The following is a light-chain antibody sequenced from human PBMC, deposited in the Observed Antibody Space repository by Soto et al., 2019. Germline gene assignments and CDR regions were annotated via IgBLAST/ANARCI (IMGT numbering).Light chain of an antibody. J-gene: IGKJ4*01. CDR3: QQYNKWPLT. CDR2: GVS. CDR1: QSVSSN. V-gene: IGKV3-15*01. Sequence: EIVMTQSPANLSVSPGERATLSCRASQSVSSNLAWYQQKPGQAPRLLIYGVSTRATGIPVRFSGSGSGTEFTLTISSLQSEDFAVYYCQQYNKWPLTFGGGTEVEI.